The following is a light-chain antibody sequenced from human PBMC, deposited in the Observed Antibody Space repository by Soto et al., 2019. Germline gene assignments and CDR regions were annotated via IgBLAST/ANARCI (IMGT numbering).Light chain of an antibody. CDR1: QSISSY. Sequence: DIQMTQSPSSLSASVGDRVTITCRASQSISSYLNWYRQKPGKAPKLLILAASSLQSGVPSRFSGSGSGTDFTLTISSLQPEDFATYYCQQSYSTLYTFGQGTKLEIK. J-gene: IGKJ2*01. CDR3: QQSYSTLYT. V-gene: IGKV1-39*01. CDR2: AAS.